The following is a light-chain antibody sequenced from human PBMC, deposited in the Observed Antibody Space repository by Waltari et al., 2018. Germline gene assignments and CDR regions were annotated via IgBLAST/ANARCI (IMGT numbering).Light chain of an antibody. V-gene: IGLV2-14*01. CDR3: SSYTRSTTYVL. J-gene: IGLJ2*01. CDR1: TSDIGFYNY. CDR2: DVR. Sequence: QSALTQPASVSGSPGQSITISCTGTTSDIGFYNYVSWYQHRPGRAPTLIIYDVRKRPSGVSSRFSGSKSGNTASLAISWLHPEDEGYYFCSSYTRSTTYVLFGGGTRVTVL.